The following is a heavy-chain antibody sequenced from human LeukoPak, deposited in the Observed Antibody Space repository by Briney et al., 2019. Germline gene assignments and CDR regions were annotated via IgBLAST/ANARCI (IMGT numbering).Heavy chain of an antibody. D-gene: IGHD2-15*01. CDR1: GGTFSSYA. J-gene: IGHJ3*02. CDR2: IIPILGIA. Sequence: ASVKVSCKASGGTFSSYAISWVRQAPGQGLEWMGRIIPILGIANYAQKFQGRVTITADKSTSTAYMELSSLRSEDTAVYYCARVVAARGDAFDIWGQGTMVTVSS. V-gene: IGHV1-69*04. CDR3: ARVVAARGDAFDI.